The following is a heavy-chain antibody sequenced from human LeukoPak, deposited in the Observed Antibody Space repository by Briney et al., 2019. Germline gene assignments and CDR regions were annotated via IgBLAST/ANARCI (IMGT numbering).Heavy chain of an antibody. CDR2: IYYSGST. CDR1: GGSISSGGYY. CDR3: ASYRYCSGGSCYFNWFDP. J-gene: IGHJ5*02. V-gene: IGHV4-31*03. Sequence: SETLSLTCTVSGGSISSGGYYWSWIRQHPGKGLEWIGYIYYSGSTYYNPSLKSRVTISVDTSKNQFSLKLSSVTAADTAVYYCASYRYCSGGSCYFNWFDPWGQGTLVTVSS. D-gene: IGHD2-15*01.